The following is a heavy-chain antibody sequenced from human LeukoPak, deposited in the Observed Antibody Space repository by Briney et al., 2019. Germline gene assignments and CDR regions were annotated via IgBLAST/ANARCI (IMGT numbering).Heavy chain of an antibody. CDR2: IYYSGST. Sequence: PSETLSLTCTVSGGSISSYYWSWIRQPPGKGLEWIGYIYYSGSTNYNPSPKSRVTISVDTSKNQFSLKLSSVTAADTAVYYCARGNGDPWGQGTLVTVSS. V-gene: IGHV4-59*01. D-gene: IGHD2-8*01. CDR3: ARGNGDP. J-gene: IGHJ5*02. CDR1: GGSISSYY.